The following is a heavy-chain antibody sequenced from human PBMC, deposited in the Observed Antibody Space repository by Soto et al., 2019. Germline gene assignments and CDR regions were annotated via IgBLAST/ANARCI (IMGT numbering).Heavy chain of an antibody. CDR3: ARDLLEDTADYYDTKTDGFDI. CDR2: ISGSGGST. D-gene: IGHD3-22*01. CDR1: GFTFSSYA. J-gene: IGHJ3*02. Sequence: GGSLRLSCAASGFTFSSYAMSWVRQAPGKGLEWVSAISGSGGSTYYADSVKGRFTISRDNSKNTLYLQMNSLRAEDTAVYYCARDLLEDTADYYDTKTDGFDIWGQGTMVTVSS. V-gene: IGHV3-23*01.